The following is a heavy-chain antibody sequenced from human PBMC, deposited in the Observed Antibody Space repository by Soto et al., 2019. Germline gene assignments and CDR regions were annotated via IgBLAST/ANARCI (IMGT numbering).Heavy chain of an antibody. CDR1: GFTFSSYG. Sequence: GGSLRLSCAASGFTFSSYGMHWVRQAPGKGLEWVAVISYDGSNKYYADSVKGRFTISRDNSKNTLYLQMNSLRAEDTAVYYCAKDRRDFWSGYYDPRYYYYGMDVWGQGTTVTVSS. CDR2: ISYDGSNK. CDR3: AKDRRDFWSGYYDPRYYYYGMDV. V-gene: IGHV3-30*18. J-gene: IGHJ6*02. D-gene: IGHD3-3*01.